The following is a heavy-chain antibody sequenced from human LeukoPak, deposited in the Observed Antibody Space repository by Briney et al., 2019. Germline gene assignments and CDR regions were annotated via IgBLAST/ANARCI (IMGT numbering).Heavy chain of an antibody. D-gene: IGHD5-12*01. J-gene: IGHJ6*02. CDR1: SGSISSYY. CDR3: ARHTLVARVMDV. CDR2: IYYSGST. Sequence: PSETLSLTCTVSSGSISSYYWSWIRQSPGTGLEWIGYIYYSGSTNYNPSLKSRVTISVDTSKNQFSLRLSSVTAADTAVYYCARHTLVARVMDVWGQGTTVTVSS. V-gene: IGHV4-59*08.